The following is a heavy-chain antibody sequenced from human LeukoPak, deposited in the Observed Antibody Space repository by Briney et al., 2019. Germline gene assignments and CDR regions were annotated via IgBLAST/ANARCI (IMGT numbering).Heavy chain of an antibody. Sequence: SEPLSLTCTVSGGSISSSSYYWGWIRQPPGKGLEWIGSIYYSGSTYYNPSLKSRVTISVDTSKNQFSLKLSSVTAADTAVYYCARTPPSGVTGTPGWFDPWGQGTLVTVSS. V-gene: IGHV4-39*07. CDR1: GGSISSSSYY. CDR2: IYYSGST. D-gene: IGHD1/OR15-1a*01. J-gene: IGHJ5*02. CDR3: ARTPPSGVTGTPGWFDP.